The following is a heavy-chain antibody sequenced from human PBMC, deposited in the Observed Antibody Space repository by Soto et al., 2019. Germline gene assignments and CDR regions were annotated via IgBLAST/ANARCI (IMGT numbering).Heavy chain of an antibody. D-gene: IGHD6-19*01. J-gene: IGHJ3*02. CDR2: INPTGSP. CDR3: ARSREQWLVDDFDI. Sequence: QVQVQQWGAGLLKSSETLSLTCVVYGGSLTGYYWSWIRQPPGRGLEWIGEINPTGSPKYNPSLMSRVTISVDTSKNQFSMKLSSVTAADTAVFSCARSREQWLVDDFDIWGQGTMVTVSS. CDR1: GGSLTGYY. V-gene: IGHV4-34*01.